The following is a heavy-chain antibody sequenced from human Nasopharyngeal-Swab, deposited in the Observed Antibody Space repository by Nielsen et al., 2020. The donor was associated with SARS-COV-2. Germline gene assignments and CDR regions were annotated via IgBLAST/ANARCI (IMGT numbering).Heavy chain of an antibody. Sequence: GGSLRLSCAASGFSFRSYWMHWVRQAPGKGLVWVSCINSDGTPTRYAEAGKGRFTVSRDNAKNTLYLEMNSLRADDTAVYYCARRLVWFGEAHYYYYGMDVWGQGTTVTVSS. D-gene: IGHD3-10*01. CDR1: GFSFRSYW. V-gene: IGHV3-74*01. J-gene: IGHJ6*02. CDR2: INSDGTPT. CDR3: ARRLVWFGEAHYYYYGMDV.